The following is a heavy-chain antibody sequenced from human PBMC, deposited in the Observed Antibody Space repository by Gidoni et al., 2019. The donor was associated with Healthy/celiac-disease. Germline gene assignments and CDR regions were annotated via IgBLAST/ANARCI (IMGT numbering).Heavy chain of an antibody. CDR2: IIPIFGTA. CDR3: AREGGSYRYFDY. Sequence: QVQLVQSGAEVKKPGSSVKVSCKASGGTFSSYAISWVRQAPGQGLEWMGGIIPIFGTANYAQKFQGRVTITADEATSTAYMELSSLRAEDTAVYYWAREGGSYRYFDYWGQGTLVTVSS. CDR1: GGTFSSYA. D-gene: IGHD3-16*02. V-gene: IGHV1-69*01. J-gene: IGHJ4*02.